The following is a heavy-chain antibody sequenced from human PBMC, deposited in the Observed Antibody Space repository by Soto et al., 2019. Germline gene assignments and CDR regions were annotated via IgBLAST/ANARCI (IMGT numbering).Heavy chain of an antibody. V-gene: IGHV3-15*07. CDR2: IKSKTDGGTT. CDR3: TPSLLTYYYDSSGYYNDAFDI. D-gene: IGHD3-22*01. Sequence: GGSLRLSCAASGFTFSNAWMNWVRQAPGNGLEWVGRIKSKTDGGTTDYAAPVKGRFTISRDDSKNTLYLQMNSLKTEDTAVYYCTPSLLTYYYDSSGYYNDAFDIWGQGTMVTV. J-gene: IGHJ3*02. CDR1: GFTFSNAW.